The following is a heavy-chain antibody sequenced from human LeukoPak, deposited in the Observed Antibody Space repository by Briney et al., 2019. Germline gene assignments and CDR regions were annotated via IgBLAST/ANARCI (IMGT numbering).Heavy chain of an antibody. V-gene: IGHV3-7*01. CDR2: IKQDGSEK. CDR1: GFTFSNYG. CDR3: ARIDY. Sequence: GGSLRLSCAASGFTFSNYGMHWVRQAPGKGLEWVANIKQDGSEKYYVDSVKGRFTISRDNAKNSLYLQMNSLRAEDTAVYYCARIDYWGQGTLVTVSS. J-gene: IGHJ4*02.